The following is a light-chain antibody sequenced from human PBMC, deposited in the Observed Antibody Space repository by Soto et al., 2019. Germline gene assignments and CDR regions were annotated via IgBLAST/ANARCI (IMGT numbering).Light chain of an antibody. CDR1: SSDVGGYNY. V-gene: IGLV2-14*01. CDR2: DVS. Sequence: ALTQPASVSGSLGRSITISCTGTSSDVGGYNYVSWYQQHPGKAPKLMIYDVSNRPSGVSNRFSGSKSGNTASLTISGLQAEDEADYYCSSYTSSSTLDVVFGGGTKVTVL. CDR3: SSYTSSSTLDVV. J-gene: IGLJ2*01.